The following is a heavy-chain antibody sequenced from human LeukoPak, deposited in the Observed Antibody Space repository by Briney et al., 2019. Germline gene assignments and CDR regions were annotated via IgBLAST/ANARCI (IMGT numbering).Heavy chain of an antibody. Sequence: PGGSLRLSCAASGFTFSIYWMSWVRQAPGKGLEWVAKIKEDGSEKHYVDSVKGRFTMSRDNAKNSLYLQMNSLRAEDTAVYYCARWRGSWSFDSWGQGTLVTVSS. CDR3: ARWRGSWSFDS. V-gene: IGHV3-7*01. D-gene: IGHD2-15*01. CDR1: GFTFSIYW. J-gene: IGHJ4*02. CDR2: IKEDGSEK.